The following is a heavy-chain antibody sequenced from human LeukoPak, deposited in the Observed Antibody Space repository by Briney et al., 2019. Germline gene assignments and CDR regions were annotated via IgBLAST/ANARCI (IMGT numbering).Heavy chain of an antibody. CDR1: GFAFAEHG. J-gene: IGHJ4*02. CDR2: INWSGGST. D-gene: IGHD2-2*01. Sequence: GGSQRLSCTASGFAFAEHGMSWVRQVPGKGLEWVSGINWSGGSTGYADPLRGRFTISRDNAKNSLYLQMDSLRAEDTALYYCARAPITSPFYFDYWGQGTLVTVSS. V-gene: IGHV3-20*04. CDR3: ARAPITSPFYFDY.